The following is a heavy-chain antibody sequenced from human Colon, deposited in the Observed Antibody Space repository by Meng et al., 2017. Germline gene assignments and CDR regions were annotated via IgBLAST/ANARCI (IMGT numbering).Heavy chain of an antibody. V-gene: IGHV4-30-4*08. J-gene: IGHJ4*02. Sequence: QVQLQESGPGLVKPSQTLSLTCTVSGGSISSGGYYWSWIRQHPGKGLEWIGYIHYSGSTYYSPSLKSRLTLSLDTSKNLLSLKLSSVTAADTAVYYCARGGLPYDYWGQGTLVTVSS. CDR3: ARGGLPYDY. CDR2: IHYSGST. CDR1: GGSISSGGYY. D-gene: IGHD4-11*01.